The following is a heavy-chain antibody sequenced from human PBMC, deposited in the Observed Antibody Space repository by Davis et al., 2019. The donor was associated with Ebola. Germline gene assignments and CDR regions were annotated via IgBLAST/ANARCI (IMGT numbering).Heavy chain of an antibody. CDR3: ARGYQGY. D-gene: IGHD2-15*01. Sequence: GESLNTSCAASGFILNSYATSWVREAPGKGLEWVSSISASGTITYYADSVKGRFTISRDDSKNTLYLQMSSLRAEDTAVYCCARGYQGYWGQGTMVTVSS. CDR1: GFILNSYA. V-gene: IGHV3-23*01. J-gene: IGHJ4*02. CDR2: ISASGTIT.